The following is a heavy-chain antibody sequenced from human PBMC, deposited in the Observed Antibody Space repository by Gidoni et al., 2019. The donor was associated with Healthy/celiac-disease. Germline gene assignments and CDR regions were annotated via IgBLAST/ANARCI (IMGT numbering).Heavy chain of an antibody. CDR2: TSSRSSYT. Sequence: QVLLVEAGGGLVKAGGSLRLSCAASGFSFSDYYMCWIRQAPGKGLGWVSYTSSRSSYTNYADAVKGRFSISRDNAKNSLYLQMNSLRAEDTAVYYCARDGRYCSGGSCPNYYYYYMDVWGKGTTVTVSS. D-gene: IGHD2-15*01. V-gene: IGHV3-11*06. J-gene: IGHJ6*03. CDR3: ARDGRYCSGGSCPNYYYYYMDV. CDR1: GFSFSDYY.